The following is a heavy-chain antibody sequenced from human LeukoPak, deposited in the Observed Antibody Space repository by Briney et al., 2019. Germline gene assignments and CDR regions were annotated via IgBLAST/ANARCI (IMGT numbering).Heavy chain of an antibody. J-gene: IGHJ4*02. CDR2: ISYDGSNK. V-gene: IGHV3-30*04. Sequence: GGSLRLSCAASGFTFRSYAMHWVRQAPGKGLEWVAVISYDGSNKYYADSVKGRFTISRDNSKNTLYLQMNSLRAEDTAVYYCAKAAYSSSGYYFDYWGQGTLVTVSS. D-gene: IGHD6-13*01. CDR1: GFTFRSYA. CDR3: AKAAYSSSGYYFDY.